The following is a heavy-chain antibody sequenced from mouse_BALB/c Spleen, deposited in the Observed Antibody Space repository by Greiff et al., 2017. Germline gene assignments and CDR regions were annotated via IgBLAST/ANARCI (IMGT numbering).Heavy chain of an antibody. V-gene: IGHV5-6-3*01. CDR1: GFTFSSYG. Sequence: EVHLVESGGGLVQPGGSLKLSCAASGFTFSSYGMSWVRQTPDKRLELVATINSNGGSTYYPDSVKGRFTISRDNAKNTLYLQMSSLKSEDTAMYYCAREGLRLPFDYWGQGTTLTVSS. CDR3: AREGLRLPFDY. D-gene: IGHD1-2*01. J-gene: IGHJ2*01. CDR2: INSNGGST.